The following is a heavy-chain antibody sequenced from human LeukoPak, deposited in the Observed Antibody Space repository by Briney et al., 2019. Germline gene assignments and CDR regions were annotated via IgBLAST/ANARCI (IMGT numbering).Heavy chain of an antibody. CDR2: IAFDGRRK. D-gene: IGHD5-12*01. V-gene: IGHV3-30*03. Sequence: PGGSLRLSCVASGFTFSRSWMSWVRQAPGKGLEWVAAIAFDGRRKFYTNSVKGRFTISRDNSNNILFLQMSDLRTEDTALYYCARDRLYTGYDPVLDLWGQGTPVTVSS. J-gene: IGHJ5*02. CDR3: ARDRLYTGYDPVLDL. CDR1: GFTFSRSW.